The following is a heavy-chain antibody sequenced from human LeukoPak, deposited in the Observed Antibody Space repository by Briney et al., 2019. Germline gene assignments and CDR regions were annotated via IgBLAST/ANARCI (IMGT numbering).Heavy chain of an antibody. D-gene: IGHD3-10*01. J-gene: IGHJ4*02. V-gene: IGHV4-59*08. Sequence: PSETLSLTCTVSGGSISSYYWSWIRQPPGKGLEWIGYIYYIGTTNYNPSLKSRVTISVDTSKNQFSLKLSSVTAADTAVYYCATYPSMVHFDYWGRGTLVTVSS. CDR1: GGSISSYY. CDR3: ATYPSMVHFDY. CDR2: IYYIGTT.